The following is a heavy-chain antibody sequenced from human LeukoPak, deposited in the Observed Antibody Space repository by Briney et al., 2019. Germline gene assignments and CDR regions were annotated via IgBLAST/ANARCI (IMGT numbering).Heavy chain of an antibody. D-gene: IGHD2-15*01. V-gene: IGHV1-2*04. CDR3: ARTGRYCSGGSCYSGAGGAFDI. CDR2: INPNSGGT. J-gene: IGHJ3*02. Sequence: ASVKVSCKASGYTFTGYYMHWVRQAPGQGLEWMGWINPNSGGTNYAQKFQGWVTITRDTSISTAYMELSRLRSDDTAVYYCARTGRYCSGGSCYSGAGGAFDIWGQGTMVTVSS. CDR1: GYTFTGYY.